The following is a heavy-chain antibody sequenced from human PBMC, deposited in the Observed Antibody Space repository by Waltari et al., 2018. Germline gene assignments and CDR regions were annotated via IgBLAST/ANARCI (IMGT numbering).Heavy chain of an antibody. V-gene: IGHV3-30*18. CDR2: IWYHGNKK. CDR3: AKDGVVVPSATTNWFDP. CDR1: GFTFSSYG. J-gene: IGHJ5*02. Sequence: QVQLVESGGGVVQPGRSLRLSCAASGFTFSSYGIHWVRQAPGKGLEWVAGIWYHGNKKYYADSVKGRFTISRDNSKNTLYLQMNSLRPEDTAMYYCAKDGVVVPSATTNWFDPWGQGTRVTVSS. D-gene: IGHD2-2*01.